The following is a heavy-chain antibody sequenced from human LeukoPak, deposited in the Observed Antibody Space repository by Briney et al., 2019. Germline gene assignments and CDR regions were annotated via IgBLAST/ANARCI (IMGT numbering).Heavy chain of an antibody. J-gene: IGHJ5*02. Sequence: GGSLRLSCAASGFTLSSYEMNWVRQAPGKGLEWVSYISSSGSTIYYADSVKGRFTISRDNAKNSLYLQMNSLRAEDTAVYYCARERYCSSTSCYGNWFDPWGQGTLVTVSS. D-gene: IGHD2-2*01. CDR1: GFTLSSYE. CDR2: ISSSGSTI. V-gene: IGHV3-48*03. CDR3: ARERYCSSTSCYGNWFDP.